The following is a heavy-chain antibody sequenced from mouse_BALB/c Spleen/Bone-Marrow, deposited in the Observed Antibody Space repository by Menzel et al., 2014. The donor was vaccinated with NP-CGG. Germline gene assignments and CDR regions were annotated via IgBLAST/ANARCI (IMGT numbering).Heavy chain of an antibody. CDR1: GYTFTSYY. J-gene: IGHJ4*01. CDR3: TLVRWDARDY. Sequence: QGQLQQSGAELVKPGASVMLSCKASGYTFTSYYMYWVKQRPGQGLEWIGEINPSNGGSNFNEKIKSKATLTIDKSSSTAYQHLSRLASEASVFCYCTLVRWDARDYLSHGTPVTISS. D-gene: IGHD1-1*02. CDR2: INPSNGGS. V-gene: IGHV1S81*02.